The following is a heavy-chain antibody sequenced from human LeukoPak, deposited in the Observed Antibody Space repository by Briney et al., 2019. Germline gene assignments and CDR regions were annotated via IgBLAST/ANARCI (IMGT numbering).Heavy chain of an antibody. J-gene: IGHJ4*02. CDR3: ARQMATKLDY. D-gene: IGHD5-12*01. V-gene: IGHV4-59*08. CDR2: IYYSGST. CDR1: GGSISSYY. Sequence: PSETLSLTCTVSGGSISSYYWSWIRQPPGKGLEWIGYIYYSGSTNYNPSLKSRVTISVDTSKNQFSLKLSSVTAADTAVHYCARQMATKLDYWGQGTLVTVSS.